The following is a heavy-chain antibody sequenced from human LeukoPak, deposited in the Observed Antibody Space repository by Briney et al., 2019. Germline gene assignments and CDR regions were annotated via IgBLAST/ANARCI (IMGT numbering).Heavy chain of an antibody. CDR1: GGSISSGGYY. V-gene: IGHV4-61*08. Sequence: SETLSLTCTVSGGSISSGGYYWSWIRQPPGKGLEWIGYIYYSGSTNYNPSLKSRVTISVDTSKNQFSLKLSSVTAADTAVYYCARHQDGDYSGGIAYWGQGTLVTVSS. D-gene: IGHD4-17*01. CDR3: ARHQDGDYSGGIAY. J-gene: IGHJ4*02. CDR2: IYYSGST.